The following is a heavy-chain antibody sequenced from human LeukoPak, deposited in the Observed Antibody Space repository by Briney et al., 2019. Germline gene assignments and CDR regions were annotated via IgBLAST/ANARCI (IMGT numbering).Heavy chain of an antibody. V-gene: IGHV3-21*01. Sequence: GGSLRLSCAASGFTFNNYTMNWVRQAPGKGLEWVSSISRNGIYIKYVDSVKGRFTVSRDNAKNSLYLKMNSLRAEDTAVYYCARDGLPATVANWFDRWGQGTLVTVSS. D-gene: IGHD2-15*01. CDR2: ISRNGIYI. CDR3: ARDGLPATVANWFDR. CDR1: GFTFNNYT. J-gene: IGHJ5*02.